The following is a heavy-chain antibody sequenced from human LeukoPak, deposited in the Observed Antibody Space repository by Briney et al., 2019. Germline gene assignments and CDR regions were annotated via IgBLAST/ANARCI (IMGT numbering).Heavy chain of an antibody. CDR3: ATIWGGIGASNY. V-gene: IGHV4-59*08. D-gene: IGHD3-16*01. Sequence: PSETLSLTCTVSGGSISSYSWNWIRQAPGKGLEWIGYIYYSGSTNYNPSLKSRLTISVDTSKNQFSLKPSSVTAADTAVYYCATIWGGIGASNYWGQGTLATVSS. J-gene: IGHJ4*02. CDR1: GGSISSYS. CDR2: IYYSGST.